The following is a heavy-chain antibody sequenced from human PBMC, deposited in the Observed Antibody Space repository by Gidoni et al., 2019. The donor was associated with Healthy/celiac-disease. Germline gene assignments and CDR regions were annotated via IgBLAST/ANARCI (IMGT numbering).Heavy chain of an antibody. J-gene: IGHJ5*02. D-gene: IGHD1-26*01. CDR1: GGSFSGYY. Sequence: QVQLQQWGAGLLKPSETLSLTCAVYGGSFSGYYWSWLRQPPGKGLAWIGEIKHSGSTNYNPSLKSRVTISVDTSKNQFSLKLSSVTAADTAVYYCARVRVGATAETPCWFDPWGQGTLVTVSS. CDR3: ARVRVGATAETPCWFDP. CDR2: IKHSGST. V-gene: IGHV4-34*01.